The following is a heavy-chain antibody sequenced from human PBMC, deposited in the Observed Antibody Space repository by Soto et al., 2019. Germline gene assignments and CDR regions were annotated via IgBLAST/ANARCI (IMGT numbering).Heavy chain of an antibody. V-gene: IGHV3-66*01. D-gene: IGHD6-6*01. J-gene: IGHJ6*02. Sequence: EVQLVESGGGLVQPGGSLRVSCAASGFTVSSNYMSWVRQAPGKGLDWVSIIYSDGSTNYADSVKGRFTISRDNSQNTLYLQMNSLRAEDTAVYYCARELYQGSSNYYYYGMDVWGQGTTVTVSS. CDR2: IYSDGST. CDR3: ARELYQGSSNYYYYGMDV. CDR1: GFTVSSNY.